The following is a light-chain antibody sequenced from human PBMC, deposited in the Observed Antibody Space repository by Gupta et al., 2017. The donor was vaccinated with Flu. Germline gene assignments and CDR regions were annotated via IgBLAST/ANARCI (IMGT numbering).Light chain of an antibody. J-gene: IGKJ2*01. CDR3: QQGSSFPHT. V-gene: IGKV6-21*01. CDR2: YAS. Sequence: EVVLTQSPDFQSVAPKEKVIITCRASQNIGRSLHWYQQKPEQSPKVLIKYASQSGSGVPSRFSGSGSGTEFTLSINSLEPEDAATYYCQQGSSFPHTFGQGTKLEIK. CDR1: QNIGRS.